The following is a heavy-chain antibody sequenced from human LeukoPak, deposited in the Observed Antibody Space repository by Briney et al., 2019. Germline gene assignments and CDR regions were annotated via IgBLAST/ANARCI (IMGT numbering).Heavy chain of an antibody. CDR1: GFTFGSYG. Sequence: GGSLRLSCAASGFTFGSYGMHWVRQAPGKGLEWVVFIRYDGSNNYYADSVKGRFTISRDNSKNTLYLQMNSLRAEDTAVYYRAKDRQYCSGGSCYNYFDYWGQGTLVTVSS. J-gene: IGHJ4*02. D-gene: IGHD2-15*01. V-gene: IGHV3-30*02. CDR3: AKDRQYCSGGSCYNYFDY. CDR2: IRYDGSNN.